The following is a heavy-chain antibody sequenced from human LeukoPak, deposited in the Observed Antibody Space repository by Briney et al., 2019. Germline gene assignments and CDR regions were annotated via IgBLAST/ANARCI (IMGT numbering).Heavy chain of an antibody. J-gene: IGHJ4*02. CDR3: AREQDSSSSGDY. V-gene: IGHV3-74*01. CDR1: GFTFSSYW. Sequence: SGGSLRLSCAASGFTFSSYWMHWVRQAPGKGLVWFSRINSDGSSTSYADSVKGRFTISRDNAKNTLYLQMNSLRAEDTAVYYCAREQDSSSSGDYWGQGTLVTVSS. D-gene: IGHD6-6*01. CDR2: INSDGSST.